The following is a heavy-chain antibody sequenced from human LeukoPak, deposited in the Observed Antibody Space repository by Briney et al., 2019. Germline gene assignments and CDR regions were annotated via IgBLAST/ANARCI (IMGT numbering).Heavy chain of an antibody. CDR3: AKGPTDQAI. CDR2: ISGSGGST. CDR1: GFAFSNYG. J-gene: IGHJ3*02. V-gene: IGHV3-23*01. Sequence: PGGSLRLSCAASGFAFSNYGMNWLRQAPGNGLEWVSAISGSGGSTYYADSVKGRFTISRNNSKNTLYLQMNSLRAEDTAVYYCAKGPTDQAIWGQGTMVTVSS.